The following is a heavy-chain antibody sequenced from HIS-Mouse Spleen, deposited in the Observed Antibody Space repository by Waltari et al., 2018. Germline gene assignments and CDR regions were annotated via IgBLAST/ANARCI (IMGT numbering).Heavy chain of an antibody. V-gene: IGHV4-39*07. Sequence: QLRLQESGPGLVKPSETLSLTCTVSGGSISSSSYYWGWIRQPPGKGLEWIGSIYYSGSTYYNPSLKSRVTISVDTSKNQFSLKLSSVTAADTAVYYCAREIPYSSSWYVWYFDLWGRGTLVTVSS. CDR1: GGSISSSSYY. CDR2: IYYSGST. J-gene: IGHJ2*01. CDR3: AREIPYSSSWYVWYFDL. D-gene: IGHD6-13*01.